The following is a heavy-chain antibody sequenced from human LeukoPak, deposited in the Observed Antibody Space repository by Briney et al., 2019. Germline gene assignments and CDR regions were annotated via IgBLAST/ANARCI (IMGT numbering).Heavy chain of an antibody. J-gene: IGHJ5*02. V-gene: IGHV1-18*01. Sequence: ASVKVSCKASGYTFTSYGISWVRQAPGQGLEWMGWISAYNGNTNYAQKLQGRVTVTTDTSTSTAYMELRSLRSDDTAVYYCARRVVATTNNWFDPWGQGTLVTVSS. CDR3: ARRVVATTNNWFDP. CDR1: GYTFTSYG. CDR2: ISAYNGNT. D-gene: IGHD5-12*01.